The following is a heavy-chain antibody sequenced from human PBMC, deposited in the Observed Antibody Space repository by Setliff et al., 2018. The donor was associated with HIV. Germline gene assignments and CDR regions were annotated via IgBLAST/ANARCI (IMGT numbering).Heavy chain of an antibody. CDR1: GYSISSGFY. J-gene: IGHJ4*02. CDR2: IYQSGNT. V-gene: IGHV4-38-2*01. Sequence: SETLSLTCAVFGYSISSGFYWSWMRQPPGKGLEWIGSIYQSGNTNYDPSLKSRVTILVDKSKNEFSLKFNSVTAADTAVYYCVMNGWYSLEYWGQGMLVTVSS. D-gene: IGHD6-19*01. CDR3: VMNGWYSLEY.